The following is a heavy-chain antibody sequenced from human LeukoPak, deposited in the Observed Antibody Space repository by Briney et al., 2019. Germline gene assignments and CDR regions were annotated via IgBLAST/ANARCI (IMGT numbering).Heavy chain of an antibody. CDR3: ARVLGDLAFDI. D-gene: IGHD3-16*01. CDR1: GEATSSGDFD. Sequence: SQTLSLTCTVSGEATSSGDFDWSWIRPPPGKGLEWIGYIYYSKSTYYNPCLKSRHTISVNTSKNQFSLKLSTVTAADTAVYYCARVLGDLAFDIWGQGTMVTVSS. V-gene: IGHV4-30-4*08. J-gene: IGHJ3*02. CDR2: IYYSKST.